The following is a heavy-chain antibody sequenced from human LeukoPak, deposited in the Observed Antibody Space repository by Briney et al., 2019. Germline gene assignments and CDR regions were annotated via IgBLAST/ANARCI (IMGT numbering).Heavy chain of an antibody. V-gene: IGHV3-7*01. CDR2: IKHDGSEQ. CDR3: AKDREAVAGTCFQH. CDR1: GFTFSHYY. J-gene: IGHJ1*01. Sequence: GGSLRLSCAASGFTFSHYYMSWVRQAPGKGLEWVANIKHDGSEQFYLDSVKGRFTISRDNAKNALYLQMHSLRVEDTAVYYCAKDREAVAGTCFQHWGQGTLVIVSS. D-gene: IGHD6-19*01.